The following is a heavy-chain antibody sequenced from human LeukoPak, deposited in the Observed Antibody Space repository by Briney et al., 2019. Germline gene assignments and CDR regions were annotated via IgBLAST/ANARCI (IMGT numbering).Heavy chain of an antibody. J-gene: IGHJ6*03. Sequence: GGSLRLSCAASGFTFSSYSMDWVRQAPGKGLEWVSYISSSSSTIYYADSVKGRFTISRDNAKNSLYLQMNSLRAEDTAVYYCARDSQLWLWGDYCYYYMDVWGKGTTVTVSS. D-gene: IGHD5-18*01. CDR1: GFTFSSYS. V-gene: IGHV3-48*01. CDR3: ARDSQLWLWGDYCYYYMDV. CDR2: ISSSSSTI.